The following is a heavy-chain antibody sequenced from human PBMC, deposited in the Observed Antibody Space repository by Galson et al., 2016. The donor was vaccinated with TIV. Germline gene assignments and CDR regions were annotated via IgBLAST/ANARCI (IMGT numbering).Heavy chain of an antibody. CDR1: GFTFSSYG. D-gene: IGHD3-10*01. CDR3: ARSQSGPSQLDY. V-gene: IGHV3-33*01. CDR2: IWYDGSNE. J-gene: IGHJ4*01. Sequence: SLRLSCAASGFTFSSYGMHWVRQAPGKGLEWVAVIWYDGSNENYAESVKGRFTISRDNSKNTLYLQMNSLRVEDTAVYFCARSQSGPSQLDYWG.